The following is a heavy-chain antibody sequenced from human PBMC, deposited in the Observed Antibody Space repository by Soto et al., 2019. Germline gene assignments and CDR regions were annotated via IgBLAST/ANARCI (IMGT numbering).Heavy chain of an antibody. CDR3: AKDRFGIVGPVDY. CDR2: ISGSGGDT. Sequence: GGSLRLSCAASGLIFSDYAMSWVRQAPGKGLECVACISGSGGDTFYADSVKGRFTISRDNSKNTLSLHMNSLRVDDTAVYFCAKDRFGIVGPVDYWGHGTLVTVSS. D-gene: IGHD1-26*01. CDR1: GLIFSDYA. J-gene: IGHJ4*01. V-gene: IGHV3-23*01.